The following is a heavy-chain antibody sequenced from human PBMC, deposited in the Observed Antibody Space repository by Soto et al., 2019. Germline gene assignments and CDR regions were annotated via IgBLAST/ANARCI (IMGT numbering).Heavy chain of an antibody. J-gene: IGHJ4*02. CDR3: ARDRPCCGGVRPYFDY. CDR1: GGTFSSYA. D-gene: IGHD2-21*01. Sequence: QVQLVQSGAEVKKPGSSVKVSCKASGGTFSSYAISWVRQAPGQGLEWMGGIIPIFGTANYAQKFQGRVTIAADESTSTAYMELSSLRSEDTAVYYCARDRPCCGGVRPYFDYWGQGTLVTVSS. CDR2: IIPIFGTA. V-gene: IGHV1-69*12.